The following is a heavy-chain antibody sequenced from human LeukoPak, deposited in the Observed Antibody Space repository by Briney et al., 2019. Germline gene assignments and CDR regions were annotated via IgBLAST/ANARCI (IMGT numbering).Heavy chain of an antibody. D-gene: IGHD3-22*01. Sequence: GGSLRLSCAASGFTFSSYAMSWVRQAPGKGLEWVSAISGSGGSTYYADSVKGRFTISRDNSKNTLYLQMNSLRAEDTAVYYCAKAQTPDYYYDSSGSTFDCWGQGTLVTVSS. CDR2: ISGSGGST. CDR3: AKAQTPDYYYDSSGSTFDC. CDR1: GFTFSSYA. J-gene: IGHJ4*02. V-gene: IGHV3-23*01.